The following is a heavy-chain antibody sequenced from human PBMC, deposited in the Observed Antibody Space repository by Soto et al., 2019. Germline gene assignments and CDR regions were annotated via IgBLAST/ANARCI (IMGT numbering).Heavy chain of an antibody. CDR1: GGSFSGYY. D-gene: IGHD3-22*01. CDR3: ARGVSYYDSSGYYYSDYYGMDV. Sequence: QVQLQQWGAGLLKPSETLSLTCDVYGGSFSGYYWSWIRQPPGKGLEWIGEINHSGSTNYNPSLKSRVTISVDTSKNQFSLKLSSVTAADTAVYYCARGVSYYDSSGYYYSDYYGMDVWGQGTTVTVSS. V-gene: IGHV4-34*01. J-gene: IGHJ6*02. CDR2: INHSGST.